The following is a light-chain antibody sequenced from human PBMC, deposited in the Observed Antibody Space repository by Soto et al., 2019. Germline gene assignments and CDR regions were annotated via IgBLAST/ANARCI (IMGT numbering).Light chain of an antibody. Sequence: QSALTQPASVSGSPGQSITISCTGTSSDVGGYNYVSWYQQHPGKAPKLMIYEVTDRPSGVSNRFSGSKSGNTASLTISGLQAEDEAEYYCSSYTNINTRACVFGTGTRSPS. CDR2: EVT. V-gene: IGLV2-14*01. CDR1: SSDVGGYNY. CDR3: SSYTNINTRACV. J-gene: IGLJ1*01.